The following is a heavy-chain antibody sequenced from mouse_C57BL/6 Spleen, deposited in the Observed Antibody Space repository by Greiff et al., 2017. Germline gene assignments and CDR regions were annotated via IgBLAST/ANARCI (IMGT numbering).Heavy chain of an antibody. Sequence: VQLVESGPELVKPGASVKISCKASGYAFSRSWMNWVKQRPGKGLEWIGRIYPRSGDTTYNGKFKGKATLTADKSSSTAYMQLSSLTSEDSAVYFCARPHFYGSSAFAYWGQGTLVTVSA. CDR3: ARPHFYGSSAFAY. J-gene: IGHJ3*01. CDR2: IYPRSGDT. V-gene: IGHV1-82*01. D-gene: IGHD1-1*01. CDR1: GYAFSRSW.